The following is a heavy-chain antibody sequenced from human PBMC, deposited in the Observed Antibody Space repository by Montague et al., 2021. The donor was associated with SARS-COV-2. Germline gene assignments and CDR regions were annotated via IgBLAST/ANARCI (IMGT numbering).Heavy chain of an antibody. D-gene: IGHD3-10*01. Sequence: SETLSLTCTVSGGSISSSSYYWGWIRQPPGKGLEWIVSIYYSGSTYYNPSLKIRVTISVDTSKNQFSLKLSSVTAADTAVYYCARDLAGYYGSGSYGGMDVWGQGTTVTVSS. CDR2: IYYSGST. CDR1: GGSISSSSYY. J-gene: IGHJ6*02. CDR3: ARDLAGYYGSGSYGGMDV. V-gene: IGHV4-39*07.